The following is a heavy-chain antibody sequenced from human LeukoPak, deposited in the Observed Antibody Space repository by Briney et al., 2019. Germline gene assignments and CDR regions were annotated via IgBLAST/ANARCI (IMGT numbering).Heavy chain of an antibody. J-gene: IGHJ4*02. CDR2: IYHSGST. V-gene: IGHV4-30-2*01. D-gene: IGHD3-9*01. CDR1: GGSISSGGYY. CDR3: ASYRVDFYLRYSYYYFDY. Sequence: PSQTLSLTCTVSGGSISSGGYYWSWIRQPPGKGLEWIGYIYHSGSTYYNPPLKSRVTISVDRSKNQFSLKLSSVTAADTAVYYCASYRVDFYLRYSYYYFDYWGQGTLVTVSS.